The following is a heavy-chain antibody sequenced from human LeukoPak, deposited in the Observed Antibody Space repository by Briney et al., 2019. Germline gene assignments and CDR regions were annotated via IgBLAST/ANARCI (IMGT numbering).Heavy chain of an antibody. J-gene: IGHJ6*02. CDR2: INSDGSST. CDR3: ARGRYYGMDV. V-gene: IGHV3-74*03. CDR1: GFTFSTFW. Sequence: GGSLRLSCAASGFTFSTFWMHWVRQAPGKGLVWVSGINSDGSSTTYADSVKGRFTISRDNAKNTLYLQMNNQRAEDTAVYYCARGRYYGMDVWGQGTTVTVSS.